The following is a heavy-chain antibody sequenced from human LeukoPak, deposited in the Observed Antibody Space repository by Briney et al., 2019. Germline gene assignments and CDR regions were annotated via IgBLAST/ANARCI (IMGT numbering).Heavy chain of an antibody. CDR3: AKAAYGSESYYDPFDY. CDR2: ISGSGDRT. CDR1: GFTFSSYG. J-gene: IGHJ4*02. D-gene: IGHD3-10*01. Sequence: GGTLRLSCAASGFTFSSYGMSWVRQAPGKGLEWVSVISGSGDRTYYADSVKGRFTISRDNSKNTLYLQMNSLRAEDTAVYYCAKAAYGSESYYDPFDYWGQGTLVTVSS. V-gene: IGHV3-23*01.